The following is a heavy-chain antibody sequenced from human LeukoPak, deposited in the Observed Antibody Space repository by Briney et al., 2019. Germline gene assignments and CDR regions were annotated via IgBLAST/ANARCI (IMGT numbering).Heavy chain of an antibody. V-gene: IGHV1-2*02. D-gene: IGHD2-21*02. CDR1: GYAFSGYY. CDR2: INPNSGGT. J-gene: IGHJ4*02. Sequence: ASVKVSCKASGYAFSGYYMHWVRQAPGQGLEWVGWINPNSGGTNYAQKFQGRVTMTRDTSISTAYMELSRLLSGDTAVYYCARGKTMVYCGGDCYRFDNWGQGTLVTVSS. CDR3: ARGKTMVYCGGDCYRFDN.